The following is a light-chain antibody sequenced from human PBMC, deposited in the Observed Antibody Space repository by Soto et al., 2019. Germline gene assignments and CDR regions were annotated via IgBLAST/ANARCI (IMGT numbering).Light chain of an antibody. Sequence: QSVLTQPRSVSGSPGQSVTISCTGTSSDVGEYNYVSWYQQHPGKAPKLMIYDVNKRPSGVPLRFSGSKSGNTASLTISGLQAEDEADYYCCSYAGRYTFIFGTGTKVTVL. CDR3: CSYAGRYTFI. CDR2: DVN. V-gene: IGLV2-11*02. CDR1: SSDVGEYNY. J-gene: IGLJ1*01.